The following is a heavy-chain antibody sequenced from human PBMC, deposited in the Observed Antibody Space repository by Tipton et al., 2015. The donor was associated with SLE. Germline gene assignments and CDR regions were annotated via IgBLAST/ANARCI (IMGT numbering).Heavy chain of an antibody. CDR3: ARADCSSTSCSNVDY. CDR1: GYTFTGYY. Sequence: QSGPEVKKPGASVKVTCKASGYTFTGYYMHWVRQAPGQGLEWMGWISAYNGNTNYAQKLQGRVTMTTDTSTSTAYMELRSLRSDDTAVYYCARADCSSTSCSNVDYLGQGTLVTVSS. D-gene: IGHD2-2*01. CDR2: ISAYNGNT. V-gene: IGHV1-18*04. J-gene: IGHJ4*02.